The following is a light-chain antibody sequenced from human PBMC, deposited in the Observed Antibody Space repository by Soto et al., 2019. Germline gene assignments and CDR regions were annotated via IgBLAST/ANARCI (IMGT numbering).Light chain of an antibody. V-gene: IGKV1-39*01. J-gene: IGKJ2*01. CDR2: GVS. CDR1: QSISNY. Sequence: TQSPSPLSASVGDRVTITCRASQSISNYLNWYQQKPGKAPKLLIFGVSTLQSGVPTRFSGSGSGTDFTLTIISLQPEDFATYYCQQSYRPPHTFGQGTKLEIK. CDR3: QQSYRPPHT.